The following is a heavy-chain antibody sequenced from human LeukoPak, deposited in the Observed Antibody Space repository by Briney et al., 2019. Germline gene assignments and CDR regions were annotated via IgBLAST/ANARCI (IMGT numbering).Heavy chain of an antibody. CDR1: GGTFSSYA. CDR3: AREGAWDYDILTGTNWFDH. V-gene: IGHV1-69*05. Sequence: SVKVSCKASGGTFSSYAISWVRQAPGQGLEWMGRIIPIFGTANYAQKFQGRVTITTDESTSTAYMELSSLRSEDTAVYYCAREGAWDYDILTGTNWFDHWGQGTLVTVSS. J-gene: IGHJ5*02. CDR2: IIPIFGTA. D-gene: IGHD3-9*01.